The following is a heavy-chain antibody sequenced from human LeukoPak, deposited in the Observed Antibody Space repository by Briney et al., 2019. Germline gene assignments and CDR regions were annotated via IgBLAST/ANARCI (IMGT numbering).Heavy chain of an antibody. CDR1: GDPINGGNYF. D-gene: IGHD3-16*02. CDR2: VHTSGAR. J-gene: IGHJ6*03. V-gene: IGHV4-61*02. CDR3: ARDPSLYIMPMDV. Sequence: PSETLSLTCSVSGDPINGGNYFWTWIRQPAGKGLEWIGRVHTSGARDFNPSLESRVLISVDTSKNQFSLKLSSVTAADTAVYYCARDPSLYIMPMDVWGKGTTVTVSS.